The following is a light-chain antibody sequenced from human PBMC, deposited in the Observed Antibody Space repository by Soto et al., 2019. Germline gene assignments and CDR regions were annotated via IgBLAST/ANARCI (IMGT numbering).Light chain of an antibody. J-gene: IGKJ5*01. CDR2: GAS. V-gene: IGKV3-20*01. Sequence: GEGATLSCRASQSVSSSYIAWYQQRPGQTPSLLIYGASTRATGIPDRFSGSGSGTHFTLTISRLEPGDFAVYYCQHFGGTTFTFGQGTRLEN. CDR1: QSVSSSY. CDR3: QHFGGTTFT.